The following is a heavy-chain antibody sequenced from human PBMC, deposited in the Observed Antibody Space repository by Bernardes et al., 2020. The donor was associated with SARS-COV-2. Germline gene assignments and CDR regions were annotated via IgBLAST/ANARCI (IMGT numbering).Heavy chain of an antibody. CDR1: GFTFSSYG. D-gene: IGHD6-19*01. CDR3: ARDGRGSGWTGYFDY. Sequence: GGSLRLSCAASGFTFSSYGMHWVRQAPGKGLEWVAVISYDGSNKYYADSVKGRFTISRDNSKNTLYLQMNSLRAEDTAVYYCARDGRGSGWTGYFDYWGQGTLVTVSS. V-gene: IGHV3-30*03. J-gene: IGHJ4*02. CDR2: ISYDGSNK.